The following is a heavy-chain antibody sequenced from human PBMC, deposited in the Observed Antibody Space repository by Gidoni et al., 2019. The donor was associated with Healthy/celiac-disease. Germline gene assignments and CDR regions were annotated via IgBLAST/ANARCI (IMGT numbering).Heavy chain of an antibody. D-gene: IGHD3-3*01. Sequence: EVQLLESGGGLVQPGGSLRLSGAASGFTFRSYAMSWVRQAPGKGLEWVSAISGSGGSTYYADSVKGRFTISRDNSKNTLYLQMNSLRAEDTAVYYCARRILEWLFNGAYGMDVWGQGTTVTVSS. CDR2: ISGSGGST. CDR3: ARRILEWLFNGAYGMDV. J-gene: IGHJ6*02. V-gene: IGHV3-23*01. CDR1: GFTFRSYA.